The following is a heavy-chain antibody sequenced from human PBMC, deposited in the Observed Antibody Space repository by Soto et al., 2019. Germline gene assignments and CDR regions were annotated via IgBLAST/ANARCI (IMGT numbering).Heavy chain of an antibody. D-gene: IGHD3-22*01. CDR3: ARDWGVVVVISGMDV. CDR1: GYTFTSYY. CDR2: INPSGGST. J-gene: IGHJ6*02. V-gene: IGHV1-46*01. Sequence: QVQLVQSGAEVKKPGASVKVSCKASGYTFTSYYMHWVRQAPGQGLEWMGIINPSGGSTSYAQKFQGRVTMTRDTSTSTVYMELSSLRSEDTAVYYCARDWGVVVVISGMDVWGQGTTVTVSS.